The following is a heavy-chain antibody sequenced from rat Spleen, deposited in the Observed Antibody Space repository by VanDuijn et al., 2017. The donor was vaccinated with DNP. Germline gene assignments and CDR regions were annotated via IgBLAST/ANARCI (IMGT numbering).Heavy chain of an antibody. V-gene: IGHV5-25*01. CDR3: TRGGTYYFDY. J-gene: IGHJ2*01. CDR2: MSPTSRSS. CDR1: GFTFSNYY. Sequence: EVQLVESGGGLVQPGRSMKLSCAASGFTFSNYYMAWVRQAPTKGLEWVACMSPTSRSSYYRDSVKGRFTVSRDDAKSTLYLQMDSLRSEDTATYYCTRGGTYYFDYWGQGVMVTVSS.